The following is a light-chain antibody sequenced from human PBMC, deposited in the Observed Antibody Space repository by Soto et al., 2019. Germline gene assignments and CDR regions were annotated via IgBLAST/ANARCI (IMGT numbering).Light chain of an antibody. CDR2: GAS. CDR3: QQYGSSPPLT. J-gene: IGKJ4*01. CDR1: QRVSSSY. V-gene: IGKV3-20*01. Sequence: EIVLTQSPGTLSLSPGESATLSCRARQRVSSSYLAWYQQKPGQAPRLLIYGASSRATGIPDRFSGSGSGTDFTLTISRLEPEDFAVYYCQQYGSSPPLTFGGGTKVEIK.